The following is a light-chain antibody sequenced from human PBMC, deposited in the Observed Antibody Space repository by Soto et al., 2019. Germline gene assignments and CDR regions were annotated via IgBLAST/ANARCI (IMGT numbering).Light chain of an antibody. J-gene: IGKJ1*01. CDR2: GAS. CDR1: QSISDT. V-gene: IGKV3-15*01. CDR3: QQYDNWPWT. Sequence: EIVMTQSPATLSVSPGGRATLSCRASQSISDTLAWYQQKPGQAPRLLIYGASRRATGFPARFSGSGSGTDVTLTISSLQSEDVAVYYCQQYDNWPWTFGQGTKVEI.